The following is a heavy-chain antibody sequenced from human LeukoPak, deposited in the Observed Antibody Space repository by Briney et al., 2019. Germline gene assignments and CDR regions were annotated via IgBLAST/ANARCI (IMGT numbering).Heavy chain of an antibody. D-gene: IGHD2-15*01. Sequence: SETLSLTCTVSGGSISSYYWSWIRQPPGKGLDWIGYLYYSGSTNYNPSLKSRVTISVDTSKNQFSLKLSSVTAADTAVYYCAREVHCSGGSCYSWFDPWGQGTLVTVSS. CDR1: GGSISSYY. CDR2: LYYSGST. CDR3: AREVHCSGGSCYSWFDP. V-gene: IGHV4-59*01. J-gene: IGHJ5*02.